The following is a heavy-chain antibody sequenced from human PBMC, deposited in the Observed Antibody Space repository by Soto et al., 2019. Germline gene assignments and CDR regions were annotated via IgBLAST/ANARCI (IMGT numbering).Heavy chain of an antibody. CDR3: ARGERYFDWLSGDLYYYYYMDV. V-gene: IGHV3-74*01. D-gene: IGHD3-9*01. CDR1: GFTFSGYW. Sequence: LRLSCAASGFTFSGYWMHWVRQAPGKGLMWVSRINGDGRTTNYADSVKGRFTISRDNAKNSLYLQMNSLRAEDTAVYYCARGERYFDWLSGDLYYYYYMDVWGKGTTVTVSS. CDR2: INGDGRTT. J-gene: IGHJ6*03.